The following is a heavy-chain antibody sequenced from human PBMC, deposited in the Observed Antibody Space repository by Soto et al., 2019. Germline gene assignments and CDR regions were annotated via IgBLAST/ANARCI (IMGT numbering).Heavy chain of an antibody. V-gene: IGHV4-31*03. J-gene: IGHJ6*02. CDR1: GGSINSGGYY. D-gene: IGHD2-15*01. CDR3: ARDGDCSGGSCYLGYGLDV. CDR2: IYYSGDT. Sequence: QVQLQESGPGLVKPSQTLSLTCTVSGGSINSGGYYWSWIRQHPGKGLEWIGKIYYSGDTSYNPSLKSRATMSIDTSKNQFSLKMTSVTAADTAVDYCARDGDCSGGSCYLGYGLDVWGRGTTVTVSS.